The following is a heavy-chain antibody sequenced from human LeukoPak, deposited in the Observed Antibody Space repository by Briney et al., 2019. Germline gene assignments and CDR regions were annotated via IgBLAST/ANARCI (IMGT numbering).Heavy chain of an antibody. Sequence: GASVKVSCKASGGTFSSYAISWVRQAPGQGLEWMGGIIPIFGTANYAQKFQGRVTITADESTSTAYMELSSLRSEDTAVYYCARATYCSSTSCYKDYWGQGTLVTVSS. CDR1: GGTFSSYA. D-gene: IGHD2-2*02. J-gene: IGHJ4*02. CDR2: IIPIFGTA. CDR3: ARATYCSSTSCYKDY. V-gene: IGHV1-69*13.